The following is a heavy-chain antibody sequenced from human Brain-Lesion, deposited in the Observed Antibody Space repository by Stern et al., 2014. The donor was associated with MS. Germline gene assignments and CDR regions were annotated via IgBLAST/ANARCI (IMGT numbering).Heavy chain of an antibody. CDR3: ARQHCTSINCEKYYFDY. CDR1: GSSITSNNW. J-gene: IGHJ4*02. CDR2: IYHLGTT. D-gene: IGHD2-2*01. Sequence: QVQLQESGPGLVKPSGTLSLTCAVPGSSITSNNWSRLVRQSPGKGLEWIGEIYHLGTTNYNPSVHRRFTISDVKSKTPFSLNLHLVTAADTALYYGARQHCTSINCEKYYFDYWGQGFMVIVSS. V-gene: IGHV4-4*02.